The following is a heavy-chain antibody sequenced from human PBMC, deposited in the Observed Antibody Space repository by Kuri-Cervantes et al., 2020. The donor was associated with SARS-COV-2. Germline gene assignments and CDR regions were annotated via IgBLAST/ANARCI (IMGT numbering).Heavy chain of an antibody. D-gene: IGHD1-26*01. Sequence: GGSLRLSCAASGFTFSSYAMSWVRQAPGKGLEWVANIKQDGSEKYYVDSVKGRFTISRDNAKNSLYLQMNSLRAEDTAVYYCAKVVSYRYYYYMDVWGKGTTVTVSS. J-gene: IGHJ6*03. CDR3: AKVVSYRYYYYMDV. CDR1: GFTFSSYA. V-gene: IGHV3-7*01. CDR2: IKQDGSEK.